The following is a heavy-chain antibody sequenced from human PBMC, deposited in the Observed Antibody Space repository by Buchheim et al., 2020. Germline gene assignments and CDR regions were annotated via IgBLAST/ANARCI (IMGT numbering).Heavy chain of an antibody. Sequence: QVQLVESGGGVVQPGRSLRLSCAASGFTFSSYGMHWVRQAPGKGLEWVAVIWYDGSNKYYADSVKGRFTISRDNSKNTLYLQMNSLRAEDTAVYYCARAFGEYYYDSSGYYYRDWYFDLWGRGTL. V-gene: IGHV3-33*01. D-gene: IGHD3-22*01. CDR3: ARAFGEYYYDSSGYYYRDWYFDL. J-gene: IGHJ2*01. CDR1: GFTFSSYG. CDR2: IWYDGSNK.